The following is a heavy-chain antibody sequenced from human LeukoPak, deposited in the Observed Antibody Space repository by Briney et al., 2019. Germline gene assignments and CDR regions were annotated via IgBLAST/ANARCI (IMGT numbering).Heavy chain of an antibody. D-gene: IGHD3-3*02. J-gene: IGHJ5*02. CDR3: ARGISTHWFDP. V-gene: IGHV4-34*01. CDR2: INHSGST. CDR1: GGSFSEYY. Sequence: SETLSLTCSVFGGSFSEYYWSWIRQPPGKGLEWIGEINHSGSTNYNPSLKSRVTISVDTSKNQISLILNSVTAADTAVYHCARGISTHWFDPWGQGTLVIVSS.